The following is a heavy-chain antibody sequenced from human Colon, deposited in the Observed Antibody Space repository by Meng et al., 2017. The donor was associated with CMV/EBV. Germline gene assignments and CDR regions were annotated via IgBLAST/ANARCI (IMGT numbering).Heavy chain of an antibody. V-gene: IGHV1-18*01. J-gene: IGHJ4*02. CDR2: INTYDGHT. D-gene: IGHD6-13*01. CDR1: GYTFTSYE. CDR3: ARDPSGIEDFDY. Sequence: ASVKVSCKASGYTFTSYEITWVRRAPGQGLEWVGWINTYDGHTRYAQNIQGRVSMTADPSTSIVYMELRSLRSDDTAVYYCARDPSGIEDFDYWGQGTLVTVSS.